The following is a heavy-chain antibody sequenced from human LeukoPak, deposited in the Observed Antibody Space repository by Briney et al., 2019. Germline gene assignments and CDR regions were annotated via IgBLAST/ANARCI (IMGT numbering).Heavy chain of an antibody. Sequence: GGSLRLSCAASGFTFSSYGMHWVRQAPGKGLEWVAVIWYDGSNKFYADSVKGRFTISRDNSKNTLYLQMNSLRAEDTAVYYCARVRTRGAMALDYWGQGTLVTVSS. D-gene: IGHD3-16*01. CDR3: ARVRTRGAMALDY. CDR2: IWYDGSNK. V-gene: IGHV3-33*01. CDR1: GFTFSSYG. J-gene: IGHJ4*02.